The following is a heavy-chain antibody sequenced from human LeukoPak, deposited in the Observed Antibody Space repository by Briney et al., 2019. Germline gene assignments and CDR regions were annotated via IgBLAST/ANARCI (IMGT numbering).Heavy chain of an antibody. CDR1: GFTFSSYG. CDR2: IRYDGSNK. J-gene: IGHJ4*02. D-gene: IGHD2-2*01. V-gene: IGHV3-30*02. CDR3: AKDPGSTSCCGVLGDY. Sequence: PGGSLRLSCAASGFTFSSYGMHWVRQAPGKGLEWVALIRYDGSNKYYADSVKGRFTISRDNSKNTLYLQINSLRAEDTAVYYCAKDPGSTSCCGVLGDYWGQGILVTVSS.